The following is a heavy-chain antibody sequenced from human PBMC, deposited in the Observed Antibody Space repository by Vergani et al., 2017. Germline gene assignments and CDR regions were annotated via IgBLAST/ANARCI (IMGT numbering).Heavy chain of an antibody. J-gene: IGHJ6*02. Sequence: QVQLQQWGAGLLKPSETLSLTCAVYGGSFSGYYWSWIRQPPGKGLEWIGEINHSGSTNYNPSLKSRVTISVDTSKNQFSLKLSSVTAADTAVYYCARVFIPDFLEWSHPLGGMDVWGQGP. V-gene: IGHV4-34*01. CDR2: INHSGST. CDR1: GGSFSGYY. CDR3: ARVFIPDFLEWSHPLGGMDV. D-gene: IGHD3-3*01.